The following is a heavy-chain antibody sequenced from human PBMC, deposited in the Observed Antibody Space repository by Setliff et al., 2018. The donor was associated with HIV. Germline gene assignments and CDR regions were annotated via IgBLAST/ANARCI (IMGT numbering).Heavy chain of an antibody. Sequence: GESLKISCKGSGYSFTSYWIGWVRQMPGKGLEWVSRINSDGSSTGHADSVKGRFTISRDNSKNTVYLQMNSLRLEDTAVYYCAKVSSPYTTSSFVLDYWGQGTLVTVSS. V-gene: IGHV3-74*01. J-gene: IGHJ4*02. CDR3: AKVSSPYTTSSFVLDY. CDR2: INSDGSST. D-gene: IGHD6-6*01. CDR1: GYSFTSYW.